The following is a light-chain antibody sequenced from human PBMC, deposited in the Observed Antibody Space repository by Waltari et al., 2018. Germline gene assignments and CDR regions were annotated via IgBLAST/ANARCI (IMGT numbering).Light chain of an antibody. CDR1: QLAASC. CDR2: QDS. CDR3: QAWDRNTYVV. J-gene: IGLJ2*01. V-gene: IGLV3-1*01. Sequence: SCELTQSPYVSVPPGQTASISCSGVQLAASCVCWSHQKPGQSPVLILHQDSKRPSGIPGRFSGFNSGNTATLTISETQSMDEADYYCQAWDRNTYVVFGGGTKLTVL.